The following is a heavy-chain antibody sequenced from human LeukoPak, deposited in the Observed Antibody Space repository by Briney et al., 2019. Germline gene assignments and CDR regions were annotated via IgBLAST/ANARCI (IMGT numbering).Heavy chain of an antibody. V-gene: IGHV3-21*01. CDR2: ISSSSSYI. CDR1: GFTFSSYS. CDR3: ARAVPNYGGNSWFDY. J-gene: IGHJ4*02. Sequence: GGSLRLSCAASGFTFSSYSMNWVRQAPGKGLEWVSSISSSSSYIYYADSVKGRFTISRDNAKNPLYLQMNSLRAEDTAVYYCARAVPNYGGNSWFDYWGQGTLVTVSS. D-gene: IGHD4-23*01.